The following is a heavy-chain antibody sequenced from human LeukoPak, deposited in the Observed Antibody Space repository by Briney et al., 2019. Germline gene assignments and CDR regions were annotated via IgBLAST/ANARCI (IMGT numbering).Heavy chain of an antibody. V-gene: IGHV4-59*01. CDR2: IYYSGST. CDR3: ARTSNPLLPSLGY. D-gene: IGHD3-10*01. J-gene: IGHJ4*02. Sequence: SGTLSLTCTVSGGSISSYYWSWIRQPPGKGLEWIGYIYYSGSTNYNPSLKSRVTISVDTSKNQFSLKLSSVTAADTAVYYCARTSNPLLPSLGYWGQGTLVTVSS. CDR1: GGSISSYY.